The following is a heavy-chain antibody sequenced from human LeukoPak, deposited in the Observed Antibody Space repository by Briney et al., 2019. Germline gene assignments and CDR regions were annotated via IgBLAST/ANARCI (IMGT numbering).Heavy chain of an antibody. D-gene: IGHD1-26*01. J-gene: IGHJ3*02. CDR2: ISSRSSNK. Sequence: GGSLRLSCAASGFTFSNYYMSWIRQAPGKGLVWVSYISSRSSNKEYADSLKGRFTISRDNSKSSLFLQMDSLRAEDSAIYYCAREGWDLNALDIWGQGTMVTVSP. V-gene: IGHV3-11*04. CDR1: GFTFSNYY. CDR3: AREGWDLNALDI.